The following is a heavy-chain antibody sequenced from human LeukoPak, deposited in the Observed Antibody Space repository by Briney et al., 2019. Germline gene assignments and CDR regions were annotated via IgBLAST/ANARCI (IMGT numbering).Heavy chain of an antibody. J-gene: IGHJ4*02. D-gene: IGHD6-6*01. Sequence: ASVKVSCKASGYTFTSYAMNWVRQAPGQGLEWMGWINTNTGNPTYAQGFTGRFVFSLDTSVSTAYLQISSLKAEDTAVYDCARERPSSSSQEYYFDYWGQGTLVTVSS. V-gene: IGHV7-4-1*02. CDR3: ARERPSSSSQEYYFDY. CDR1: GYTFTSYA. CDR2: INTNTGNP.